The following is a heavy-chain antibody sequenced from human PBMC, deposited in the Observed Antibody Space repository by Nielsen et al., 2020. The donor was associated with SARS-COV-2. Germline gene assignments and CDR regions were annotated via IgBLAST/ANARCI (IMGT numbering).Heavy chain of an antibody. J-gene: IGHJ5*02. CDR3: ATQSIAARRGFDP. CDR1: GFTFSSYA. Sequence: GESLKISCAASGFTFSSYAMSWVRQAPGKGLEWVSAISGSGGSTYYADSVKGRFTISRDNSKNTLYLQMNSLRAEDTAVYYCATQSIAARRGFDPWGQGSLVTVSS. D-gene: IGHD6-6*01. V-gene: IGHV3-23*01. CDR2: ISGSGGST.